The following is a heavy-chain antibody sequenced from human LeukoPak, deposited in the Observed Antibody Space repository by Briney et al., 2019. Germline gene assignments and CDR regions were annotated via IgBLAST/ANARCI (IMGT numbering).Heavy chain of an antibody. V-gene: IGHV1-18*01. CDR2: ISAYNGNT. J-gene: IGHJ4*02. CDR1: GYTFTSYG. D-gene: IGHD3-22*01. CDR3: ARDASYYDSRGYHHPFDY. Sequence: GASVKVSCKASGYTFTSYGFTWVRQAPGQGLQWMGWISAYNGNTNYAQKLQGRVTMTTDTSTSTAYMELRSLRSDDTAVYYCARDASYYDSRGYHHPFDYWGQGTLVTVSS.